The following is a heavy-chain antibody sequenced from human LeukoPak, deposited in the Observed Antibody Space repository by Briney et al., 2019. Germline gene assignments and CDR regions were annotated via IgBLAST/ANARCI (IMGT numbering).Heavy chain of an antibody. CDR2: ISGSGGST. CDR1: GFTFSSYA. J-gene: IGHJ4*02. CDR3: AKEQSMTTVTTSDY. D-gene: IGHD4-17*01. Sequence: PGGSLRLSCAASGFTFSSYAMSWVCQAPGKGLEWVSAISGSGGSTYYADSVKGRFTISRDNSKNTLYLQMNSLRAEDTAVYYCAKEQSMTTVTTSDYWGQGTLVTVSS. V-gene: IGHV3-23*01.